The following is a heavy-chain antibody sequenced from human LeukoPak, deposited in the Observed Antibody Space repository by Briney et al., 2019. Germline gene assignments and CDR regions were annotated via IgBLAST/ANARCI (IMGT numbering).Heavy chain of an antibody. CDR2: IYSGGDT. D-gene: IGHD3-22*01. V-gene: IGHV3-53*01. J-gene: IGHJ3*02. CDR1: GFTVSSNY. CDR3: ARDNYYDTSAFDI. Sequence: GGSLRLSCAASGFTVSSNYMSWVRQAPGKGLEWVSLIYSGGDTYYADSVKGRFTISRDNSKNTLYLQMNSLRAEDTAVYYCARDNYYDTSAFDIWGQGIMVTVSS.